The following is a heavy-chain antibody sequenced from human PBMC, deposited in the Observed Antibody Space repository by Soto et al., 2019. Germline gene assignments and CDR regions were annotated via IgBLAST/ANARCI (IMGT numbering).Heavy chain of an antibody. V-gene: IGHV3-30-3*01. CDR2: ISYDGSNK. Sequence: PGGSLRLACAASGFTFSSYAMHWVRQAPGKGLEWVAVISYDGSNKYYADSVKGRFTISRDNSKNTLYLQMNSLRAEDTAVYYCARDSLGYRDPAAPFDPWGQGTLVTVSS. CDR3: ARDSLGYRDPAAPFDP. D-gene: IGHD7-27*01. CDR1: GFTFSSYA. J-gene: IGHJ5*02.